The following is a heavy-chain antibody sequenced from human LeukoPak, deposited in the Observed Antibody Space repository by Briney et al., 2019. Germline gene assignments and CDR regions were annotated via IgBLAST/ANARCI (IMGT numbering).Heavy chain of an antibody. V-gene: IGHV3-7*04. CDR2: MRVDGSDI. Sequence: GGSLRLSCAASGFTFSSYDLSWVRQAPGKGLEWVANMRVDGSDIHYADSVKGRFTISSDNARNLLYLQMNTLRADDTAVYYCARGRGWTYDSWGQGTLVTVSS. CDR3: ARGRGWTYDS. D-gene: IGHD6-19*01. CDR1: GFTFSSYD. J-gene: IGHJ4*02.